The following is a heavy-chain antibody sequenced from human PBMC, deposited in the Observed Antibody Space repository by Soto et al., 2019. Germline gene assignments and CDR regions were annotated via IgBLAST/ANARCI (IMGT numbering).Heavy chain of an antibody. CDR3: AKHVLRFLEWSRHYYYYMDV. D-gene: IGHD3-3*01. Sequence: QPGGSLRLSCAASGFTFSSYAMSWVRQAPGKGLEWVSAISGSGGSTYYADSVKGRFTISRDNSKNTLYLQMNSLRAEDTAVYYCAKHVLRFLEWSRHYYYYMDVWGKGTTVTV. CDR2: ISGSGGST. CDR1: GFTFSSYA. V-gene: IGHV3-23*01. J-gene: IGHJ6*03.